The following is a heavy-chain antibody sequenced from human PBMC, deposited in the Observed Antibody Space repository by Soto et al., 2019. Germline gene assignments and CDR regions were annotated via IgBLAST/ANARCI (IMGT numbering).Heavy chain of an antibody. J-gene: IGHJ3*02. CDR1: GFTFSDYY. CDR3: ARDADILTGSDAFDI. CDR2: ISSSNTYT. V-gene: IGHV3-11*05. D-gene: IGHD3-9*01. Sequence: QVQLVESGGGLVKPGGSLRLSCAASGFTFSDYYMSWIRQAPGKGLEWVSYISSSNTYTNYADSVKGRFTISRDNAKNSLYLKMNSLRAEDTAVYYCARDADILTGSDAFDIWGQGTMVTVSS.